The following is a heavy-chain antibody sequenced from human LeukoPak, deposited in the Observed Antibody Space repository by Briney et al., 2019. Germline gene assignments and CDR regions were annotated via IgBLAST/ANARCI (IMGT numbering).Heavy chain of an antibody. CDR1: GYTFTSYD. CDR2: MNPNSGNT. J-gene: IGHJ4*02. CDR3: ARGRPTNLGGIY. V-gene: IGHV1-8*02. D-gene: IGHD7-27*01. Sequence: ASVKVSCKASGYTFTSYDINWVRQATGQGLEWMGWMNPNSGNTGYAQKFQGRVTMTRDTSINTAYMELGSLRSEDTAVYYCARGRPTNLGGIYWGQGTLVTVSS.